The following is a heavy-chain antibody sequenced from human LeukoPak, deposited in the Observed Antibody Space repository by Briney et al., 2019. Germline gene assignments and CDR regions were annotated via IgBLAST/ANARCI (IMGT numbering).Heavy chain of an antibody. CDR3: AKEDCSSSSCYAGNGMDV. J-gene: IGHJ4*02. CDR1: GFTVNRYY. Sequence: PGGSLRLSCVASGFTVNRYYMNWVRQTPGKGLEWVSLIYSGGATDCADSVKGRFTISRDISKNTVYLQMTGLRAEDTAVYYCAKEDCSSSSCYAGNGMDVWGQGTLVTVSS. V-gene: IGHV3-66*01. D-gene: IGHD2-2*01. CDR2: IYSGGAT.